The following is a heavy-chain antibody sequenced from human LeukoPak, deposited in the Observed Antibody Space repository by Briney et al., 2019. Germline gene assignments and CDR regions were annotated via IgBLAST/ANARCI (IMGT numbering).Heavy chain of an antibody. J-gene: IGHJ4*02. CDR2: IYYSGST. CDR1: GGSFSSNY. Sequence: SETLSLTCTVSGGSFSSNYWSWIRQPPGRGLEWIGYIYYSGSTNYNPSLKSRVTISVDTSKNQFSLKLSSVTAADTAVYYCARDEGSSQLGFSYWGQGTLVTVSS. D-gene: IGHD6-6*01. CDR3: ARDEGSSQLGFSY. V-gene: IGHV4-59*01.